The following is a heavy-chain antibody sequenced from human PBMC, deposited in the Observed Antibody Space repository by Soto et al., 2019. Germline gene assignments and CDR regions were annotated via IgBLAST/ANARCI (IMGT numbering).Heavy chain of an antibody. Sequence: GGSLRLSCAASGFTFGNYAMNWVRQAPGKGLEWISSISDPGTSTYYANSVKGRFSMSRDNSKNTLFLQMNRLRADDTAVYFCAESLVTPSDAFDLWGRGTLVTVSS. D-gene: IGHD6-19*01. J-gene: IGHJ3*01. V-gene: IGHV3-23*01. CDR2: ISDPGTST. CDR1: GFTFGNYA. CDR3: AESLVTPSDAFDL.